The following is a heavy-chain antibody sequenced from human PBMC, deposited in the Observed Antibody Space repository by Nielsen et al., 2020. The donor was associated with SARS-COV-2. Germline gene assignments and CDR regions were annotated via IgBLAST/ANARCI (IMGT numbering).Heavy chain of an antibody. CDR3: ARLRGG. V-gene: IGHV4-34*01. Sequence: SETLSLTCAVYGGSFSGYYWSWIRQPPGKGLEWIGEINHRGSTNYNPSLKSRVTISVDTSKNQFSLKLSSVTAADTAVYYCARLRGGWGQGTMVTVSS. CDR2: INHRGST. J-gene: IGHJ3*01. CDR1: GGSFSGYY. D-gene: IGHD4-17*01.